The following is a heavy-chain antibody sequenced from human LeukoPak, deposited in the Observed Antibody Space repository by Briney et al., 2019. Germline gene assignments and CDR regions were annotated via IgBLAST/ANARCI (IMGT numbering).Heavy chain of an antibody. CDR1: GFTFSSYA. Sequence: GGSLRLSCAASGFTFSSYAMHWVRQAPGEGLEWVAVISYDGSNKYYADSVKGRFTISRDNSKNTLYLQMNSLRAEDTAVYYCATDSTYSSGWDQLFDYWGQGTLVTVSS. D-gene: IGHD6-19*01. V-gene: IGHV3-30*04. J-gene: IGHJ4*02. CDR2: ISYDGSNK. CDR3: ATDSTYSSGWDQLFDY.